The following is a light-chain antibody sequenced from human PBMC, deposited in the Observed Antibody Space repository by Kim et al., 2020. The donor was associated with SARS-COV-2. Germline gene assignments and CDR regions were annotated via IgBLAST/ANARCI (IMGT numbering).Light chain of an antibody. CDR3: KRNERSPYI. Sequence: DIQMTQSPSSMSASEGDRVTITCRASQGIHSFLAWFQQKPGKVPKLLIFAASSLQTGVPSRYSGSGSGTEFTLTITKREPEDFASYVCKRNERSPYIWGQGT. V-gene: IGKV1-17*03. J-gene: IGKJ2*01. CDR2: AAS. CDR1: QGIHSF.